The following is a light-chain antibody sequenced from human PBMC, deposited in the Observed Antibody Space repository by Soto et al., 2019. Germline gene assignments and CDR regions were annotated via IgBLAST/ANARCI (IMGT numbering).Light chain of an antibody. CDR1: QRIITY. CDR3: RQSYSTPYT. Sequence: IQMTQSPSSLSASVGDRVTITCRASQRIITYLNWYQQKPGKAPKLLISPISTMQRGVPSRFSGSGSGTDFTLTITGLQPEDFANYYCRQSYSTPYTFGQGTKLEIK. V-gene: IGKV1-39*01. CDR2: PIS. J-gene: IGKJ2*01.